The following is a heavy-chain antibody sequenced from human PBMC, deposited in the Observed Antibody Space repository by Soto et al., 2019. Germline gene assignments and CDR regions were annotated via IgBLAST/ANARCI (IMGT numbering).Heavy chain of an antibody. CDR2: ISSSGSTI. V-gene: IGHV3-48*03. D-gene: IGHD2-21*01. J-gene: IGHJ4*02. Sequence: GGSLRLSCAASGFTFSSYEMNWVRQAPGKGLEWVSYISSSGSTIYYADSVKGRFTISRDNAKNSLYLQMNSLRAEDTAVYYCARENPHIVVYIDYRGQGTLVTVSS. CDR1: GFTFSSYE. CDR3: ARENPHIVVYIDY.